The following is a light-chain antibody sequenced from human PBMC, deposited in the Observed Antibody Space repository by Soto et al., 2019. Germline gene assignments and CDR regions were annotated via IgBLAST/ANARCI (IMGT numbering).Light chain of an antibody. V-gene: IGKV3-15*01. J-gene: IGKJ5*01. CDR1: QSVSRN. CDR2: ATS. CDR3: QQYNNWPPIT. Sequence: EIVMAQSPATLSVSPGERVTLSCRASQSVSRNLAWHQQKPGQAPRLLIYATSTRATGIPPRFSGSGSVTEFTLTISSLQSEDFAVYYCQQYNNWPPITFGQGTRLEIK.